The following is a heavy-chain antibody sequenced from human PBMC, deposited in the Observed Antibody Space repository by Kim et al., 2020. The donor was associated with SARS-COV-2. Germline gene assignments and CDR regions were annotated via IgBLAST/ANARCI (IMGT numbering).Heavy chain of an antibody. V-gene: IGHV4-4*02. D-gene: IGHD3-10*01. CDR1: GGSISSSNW. Sequence: SETLSLTCAVSGGSISSSNWWSWVRQPPGKGLEWIGEIYHSGSTNYNPSLKSRVTISVDKSKNQFSLKLSSVTAADTAVYYCASRGLYYYYYYYMDVWGEGTTVTVSS. CDR3: ASRGLYYYYYYYMDV. J-gene: IGHJ6*03. CDR2: IYHSGST.